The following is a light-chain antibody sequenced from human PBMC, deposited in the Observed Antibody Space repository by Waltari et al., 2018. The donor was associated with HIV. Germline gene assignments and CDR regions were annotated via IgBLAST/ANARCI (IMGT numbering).Light chain of an antibody. CDR2: KAS. CDR3: QQYDTSPST. CDR1: QSISTW. Sequence: EIQMTQAPSIVSASLGDRVTITCRASQSISTWLAWYQQRPGKAPDLLMYKASTLEGGVPSRFSGSGSGTEFTLSISNLQSNDSATYYCQQYDTSPSTFGQGTKLEI. J-gene: IGKJ2*01. V-gene: IGKV1-5*03.